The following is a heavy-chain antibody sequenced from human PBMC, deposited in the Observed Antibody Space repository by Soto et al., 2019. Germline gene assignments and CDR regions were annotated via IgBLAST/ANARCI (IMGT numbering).Heavy chain of an antibody. J-gene: IGHJ4*02. V-gene: IGHV3-30*18. D-gene: IGHD6-19*01. CDR2: ISYDGSNK. Sequence: LRLSCAASGFTFSSYGMHWVRQAPGKGLEWVAVISYDGSNKYYADSVKGRFTISRDNSKNTLYLQMNSLRAEDTAVYYCAKDRSDSSGCFDYWGQGTLVTAPQ. CDR1: GFTFSSYG. CDR3: AKDRSDSSGCFDY.